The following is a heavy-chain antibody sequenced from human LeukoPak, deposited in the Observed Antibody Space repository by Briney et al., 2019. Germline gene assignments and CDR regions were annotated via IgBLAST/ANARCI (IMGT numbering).Heavy chain of an antibody. CDR3: TLDYDFWSGPPFFDY. V-gene: IGHV3-48*03. CDR1: GFTFSSYE. Sequence: PGGSLRLSCAASGFTFSSYEMNWVRQAPGKGLEWVSYISSSGSTIYYADSVKGRFTISRDNAKNSLYLQMNSLRAEDTAVYYCTLDYDFWSGPPFFDYWGQGTLVTVSS. D-gene: IGHD3-3*01. J-gene: IGHJ4*02. CDR2: ISSSGSTI.